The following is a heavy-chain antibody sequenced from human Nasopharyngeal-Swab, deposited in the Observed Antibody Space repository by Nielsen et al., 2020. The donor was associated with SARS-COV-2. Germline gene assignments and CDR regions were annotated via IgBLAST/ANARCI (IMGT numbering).Heavy chain of an antibody. CDR2: FDPEDGET. D-gene: IGHD4-17*01. CDR1: GYTLTELS. J-gene: IGHJ5*02. Sequence: ASVKVSCKVSGYTLTELSMHWVRQAPGKGLEWMGGFDPEDGETIYAQKFQGRVTMTEDTSTDTAYMELSSPRSEDTAVYYCATAPMTTVTKGWFDPWGQGTLVTVSS. V-gene: IGHV1-24*01. CDR3: ATAPMTTVTKGWFDP.